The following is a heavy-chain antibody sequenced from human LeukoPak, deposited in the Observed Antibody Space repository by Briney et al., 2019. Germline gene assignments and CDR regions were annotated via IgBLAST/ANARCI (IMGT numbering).Heavy chain of an antibody. CDR3: ARDPGYCSGGSCYDHFDY. CDR2: ISSSGSTI. J-gene: IGHJ4*02. Sequence: PGGSLRLSCAASGFTFSSYEMNWVRQAPGKGLEWVSYISSSGSTIYYADSVKGRFTISRDNAKNLLYLQMNSLRAEDTAVYYCARDPGYCSGGSCYDHFDYWGQGTLVTVSS. V-gene: IGHV3-48*03. CDR1: GFTFSSYE. D-gene: IGHD2-15*01.